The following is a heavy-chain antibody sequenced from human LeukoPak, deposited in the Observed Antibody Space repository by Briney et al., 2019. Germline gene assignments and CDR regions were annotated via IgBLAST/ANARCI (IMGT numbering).Heavy chain of an antibody. CDR3: ARGTSGYSYGYFYYYAMDV. V-gene: IGHV1-69*13. Sequence: ASVKVSCKASGGTFSSYAISWVRQAPGQGLEWMGGIIPIFGTANYAQKFQSRVTITADASTNTAYMELSILRSEDTAVYYCARGTSGYSYGYFYYYAMDVWGQGTTVTVSS. J-gene: IGHJ6*02. D-gene: IGHD5-18*01. CDR2: IIPIFGTA. CDR1: GGTFSSYA.